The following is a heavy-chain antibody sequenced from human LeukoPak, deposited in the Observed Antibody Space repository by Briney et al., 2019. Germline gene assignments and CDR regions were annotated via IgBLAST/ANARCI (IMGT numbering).Heavy chain of an antibody. CDR3: ATSLGPLTEY. J-gene: IGHJ4*02. Sequence: GGSLRLSCAASGFTFSSYAMSWVRQAPGKGLEWVSGISGSGDNTYYADSVKGRFTISRDNSKNTLYLQMNSLRAEDTAVYYCATSLGPLTEYWGQGTLVTVSS. D-gene: IGHD7-27*01. V-gene: IGHV3-23*01. CDR1: GFTFSSYA. CDR2: ISGSGDNT.